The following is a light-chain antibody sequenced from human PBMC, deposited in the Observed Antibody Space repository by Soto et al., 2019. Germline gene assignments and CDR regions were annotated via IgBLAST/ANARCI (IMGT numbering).Light chain of an antibody. J-gene: IGKJ1*01. CDR1: QSINSW. CDR3: QQYNSYWT. CDR2: DVS. V-gene: IGKV1-5*01. Sequence: DIQMTQSPSTLSASVGDRVTITCRASQSINSWLAWYQQKPGEAPKLLIYDVSSLESGVPSRFSGSGSGTEFILTINNLQPDDFAIYYCQQYNSYWTFGQGTKVDIK.